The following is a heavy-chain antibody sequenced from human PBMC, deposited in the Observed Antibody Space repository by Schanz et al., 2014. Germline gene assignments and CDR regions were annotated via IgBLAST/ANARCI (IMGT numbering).Heavy chain of an antibody. V-gene: IGHV3-48*01. Sequence: VQLVESGGDLVKPGGSLRLSCEASGFTFSNYGMNWVRQAPEKGLEWVSYISSSSGTIYYADSVKGRFTISRDNAKNLLYLQMNGLRAEDTAIYYCAKDLAAVGVFDYWGQGSLVTVSS. D-gene: IGHD6-13*01. CDR2: ISSSSGTI. CDR1: GFTFSNYG. J-gene: IGHJ4*02. CDR3: AKDLAAVGVFDY.